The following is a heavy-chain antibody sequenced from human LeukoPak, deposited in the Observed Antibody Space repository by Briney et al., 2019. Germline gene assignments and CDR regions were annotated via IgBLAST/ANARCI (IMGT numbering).Heavy chain of an antibody. Sequence: GGSLRLFCAASGFIFSSYNINWVRQAPGKGLEWVSSISSSSTYIYYADSVKGRFTISRDNFENSVYLQMSSLRAADTAVYYCAKGESYYDSSGYYSNDAFDIWGQGTMVTVSS. J-gene: IGHJ3*02. D-gene: IGHD3-22*01. CDR1: GFIFSSYN. CDR2: ISSSSTYI. CDR3: AKGESYYDSSGYYSNDAFDI. V-gene: IGHV3-21*04.